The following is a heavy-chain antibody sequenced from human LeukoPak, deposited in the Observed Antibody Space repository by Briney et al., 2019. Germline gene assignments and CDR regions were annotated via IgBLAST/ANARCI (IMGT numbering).Heavy chain of an antibody. CDR1: GGSISSGGYY. J-gene: IGHJ4*02. D-gene: IGHD3-9*01. CDR3: ARGYGSYYDILTGYYPTFPFWDY. Sequence: SETLSLTCTVSGGSISSGGYYWSWIRQPPGKGLEWIGYIYYSGSTNYNPSLKSRVTISVDTSKNQFSLKLSSVTAADTAVYYCARGYGSYYDILTGYYPTFPFWDYWGQGTLVTVSS. V-gene: IGHV4-61*08. CDR2: IYYSGST.